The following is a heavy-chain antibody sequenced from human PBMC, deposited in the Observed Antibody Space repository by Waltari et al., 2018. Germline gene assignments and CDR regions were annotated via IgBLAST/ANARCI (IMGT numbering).Heavy chain of an antibody. CDR2: IIHSASDT. CDR3: AKDSCEGRGGGSCYNP. CDR1: GFTFNNYA. V-gene: IGHV3-23*01. Sequence: EVQLLESGGGLVQPGGSLRLSCAASGFTFNNYAMTWVRQAPGKGPEWVSSIIHSASDTYYRDSVKGRFTISRDNSESTLYLQMNNLRAEDTAIYYCAKDSCEGRGGGSCYNPWGQGTLVTVSS. J-gene: IGHJ5*02. D-gene: IGHD2-15*01.